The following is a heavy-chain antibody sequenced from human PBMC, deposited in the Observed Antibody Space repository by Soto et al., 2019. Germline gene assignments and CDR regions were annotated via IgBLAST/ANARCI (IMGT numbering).Heavy chain of an antibody. Sequence: PGGSLRLSCAASGFTFNNYGMTWVRQAPGKGLEWVSGISSSGDTTYYADSVKGRPTISRDNSKNTLYLQMTSLRAEDTAVYYCASEYGSGSYGYYYGMDVWGQGTTVTVSS. CDR1: GFTFNNYG. J-gene: IGHJ6*02. D-gene: IGHD3-10*01. CDR3: ASEYGSGSYGYYYGMDV. CDR2: ISSSGDTT. V-gene: IGHV3-23*01.